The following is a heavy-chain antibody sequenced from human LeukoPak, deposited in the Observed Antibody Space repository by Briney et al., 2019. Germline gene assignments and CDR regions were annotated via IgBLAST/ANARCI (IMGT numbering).Heavy chain of an antibody. CDR3: ARDEGATYNPFFDY. CDR2: IYTSGST. D-gene: IGHD1-26*01. V-gene: IGHV4-61*02. CDR1: GGSISSGSYY. J-gene: IGHJ4*02. Sequence: PSQTLSLTCTVSGGSISSGSYYWSWIRQPAGKGLEWIGRIYTSGSTNYNPSLKSRVTISVDTSKNQFSLKLSPVTAADTAVYYCARDEGATYNPFFDYWGQGTLVTVSS.